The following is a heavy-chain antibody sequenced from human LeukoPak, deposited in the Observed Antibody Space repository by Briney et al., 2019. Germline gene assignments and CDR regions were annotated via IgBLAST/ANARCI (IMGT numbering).Heavy chain of an antibody. J-gene: IGHJ4*02. CDR2: ISSGASTM. CDR1: GFMFRSFE. V-gene: IGHV3-48*03. D-gene: IGHD6-19*01. Sequence: GGSLRLSCAASGFMFRSFEMYWVRHAPRKGLEWGAYISSGASTMYYADSVKGRFTISRDDAKNSLFLQMNSLRAEDTAIYYCALLAVASDFGYWGREPWSPSPQ. CDR3: ALLAVASDFGY.